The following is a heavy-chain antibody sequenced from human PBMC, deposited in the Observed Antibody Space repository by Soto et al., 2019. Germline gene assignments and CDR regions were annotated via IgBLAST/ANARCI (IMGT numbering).Heavy chain of an antibody. V-gene: IGHV4-59*12. D-gene: IGHD1-26*01. CDR2: IHYSGRT. CDR1: NGSISGFY. CDR3: VRVGVGIGNHFDS. J-gene: IGHJ4*02. Sequence: PSETLSLTCSVFNGSISGFYWTWIRQPPGKILEWIGYIHYSGRTDYNPSLTSRATMSVDTSKNQFSLNLKSITAADTAVYYCVRVGVGIGNHFDSWGRGTLVTVSS.